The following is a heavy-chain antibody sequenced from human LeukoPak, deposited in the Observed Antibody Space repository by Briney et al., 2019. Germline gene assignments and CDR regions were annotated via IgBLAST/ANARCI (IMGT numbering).Heavy chain of an antibody. CDR1: NYNFSTYW. CDR3: ARLSFGVASGRVLGPAFDF. Sequence: GESLKISCQASNYNFSTYWIGWMRQMPGKGLEWMGIIFPGDSDVRYNPSFEGHITISADKSTNTAYVQWNSLKASDSALYFCARLSFGVASGRVLGPAFDFWGQGTLVTVSS. V-gene: IGHV5-51*01. J-gene: IGHJ4*02. CDR2: IFPGDSDV. D-gene: IGHD3-3*01.